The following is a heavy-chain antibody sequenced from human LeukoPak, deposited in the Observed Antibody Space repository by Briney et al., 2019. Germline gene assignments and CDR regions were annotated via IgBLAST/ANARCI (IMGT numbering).Heavy chain of an antibody. CDR3: ARGSRDGYKAGPFDY. Sequence: SVKVSCKASGGTFSSYAISWVRQAPGQGLEWMGGIIPIFGTANYAQKLQGRVTITTDESTSTAYLELSSLRSEDTAVYYCARGSRDGYKAGPFDYWGQGTLVTVSS. J-gene: IGHJ4*02. CDR1: GGTFSSYA. D-gene: IGHD5-24*01. CDR2: IIPIFGTA. V-gene: IGHV1-69*05.